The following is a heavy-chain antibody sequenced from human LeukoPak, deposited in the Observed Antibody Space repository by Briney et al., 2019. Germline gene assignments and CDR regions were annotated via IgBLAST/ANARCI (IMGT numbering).Heavy chain of an antibody. D-gene: IGHD3-16*02. J-gene: IGHJ4*02. CDR2: IYTSGST. V-gene: IGHV4-4*07. CDR3: ARSPDYDYVWGSYRYDY. Sequence: SETLSLTCTVSGGSISSYYWSWIRQPAGKGLEWIGRIYTSGSTNYNPSLKSRVTISVDTSKNQFSLKLSSVTAADTAVYYCARSPDYDYVWGSYRYDYWGQGTLVTVSS. CDR1: GGSISSYY.